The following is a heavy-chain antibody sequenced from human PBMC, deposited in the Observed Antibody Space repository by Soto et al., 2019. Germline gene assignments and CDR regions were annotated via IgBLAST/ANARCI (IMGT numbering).Heavy chain of an antibody. J-gene: IGHJ4*02. CDR3: ARGSSLLDD. CDR1: SGSISSYY. Sequence: SETLSLTCTVSSGSISSYYWSWIRQPPGKGLEWIGYIYYSGSTNYNPSLKSRVSISVVTSKNQFSLKLSSVTAADTAVYYCARGSSLLDDWGQGTLVTVSS. V-gene: IGHV4-59*01. CDR2: IYYSGST. D-gene: IGHD6-6*01.